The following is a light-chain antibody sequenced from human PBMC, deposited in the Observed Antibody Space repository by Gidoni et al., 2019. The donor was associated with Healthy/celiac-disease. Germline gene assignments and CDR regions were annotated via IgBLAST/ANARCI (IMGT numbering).Light chain of an antibody. Sequence: DIVMTQSPLSLPVTPGEPASTSCRSSQSLLHSNGYNYLDWYLQKPGQSPQLLIYLGSNRASGVPDRFSGSGSGTDFTLKISRVEAEDVGVYYCMQALQTPPTFGQXTKVEIK. CDR2: LGS. CDR1: QSLLHSNGYNY. J-gene: IGKJ1*01. V-gene: IGKV2-28*01. CDR3: MQALQTPPT.